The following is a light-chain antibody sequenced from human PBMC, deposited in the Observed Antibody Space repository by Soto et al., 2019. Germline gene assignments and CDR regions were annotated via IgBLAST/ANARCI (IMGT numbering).Light chain of an antibody. CDR1: QSVSSSY. CDR2: GAS. V-gene: IGKV3-20*01. CDR3: QHYGSTLT. Sequence: EIVLTQSPGTLSLSPGERATLSCSASQSVSSSYLAWYQQKPGQAPRLLIYGASSRATGIPDRFSGSGSGTDFTLTISRLEPEDFAVYYCQHYGSTLTFGGGTKMEIK. J-gene: IGKJ4*01.